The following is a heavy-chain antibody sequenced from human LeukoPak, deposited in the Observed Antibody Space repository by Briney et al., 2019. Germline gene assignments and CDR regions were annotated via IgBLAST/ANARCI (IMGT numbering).Heavy chain of an antibody. V-gene: IGHV1-18*01. CDR1: GYTFTSYG. D-gene: IGHD2-8*01. Sequence: VASVKVSCKASGYTFTSYGISWVRQAPGQGLEWMGWISAYNGNTNYAQKLQGRVTMTTDTSTSTAYMELRSLRSDDTAVYYCARDAGDIVLMVYASADYYYYGMDVWGHGTTVTVSS. J-gene: IGHJ6*02. CDR2: ISAYNGNT. CDR3: ARDAGDIVLMVYASADYYYYGMDV.